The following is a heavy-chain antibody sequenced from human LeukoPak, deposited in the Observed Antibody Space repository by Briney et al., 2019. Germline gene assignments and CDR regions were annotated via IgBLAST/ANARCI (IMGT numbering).Heavy chain of an antibody. J-gene: IGHJ4*02. V-gene: IGHV1-8*03. D-gene: IGHD3-22*01. CDR3: AREDFYDSGSNDY. CDR2: MNPNSGIT. Sequence: ASVKVSCKASGYSFTNYGINWVRQATGPGLEWMGWMNPNSGITAYAQKFQGRVTITRNTSIGTAYMELSSLRSEDTAVFYCAREDFYDSGSNDYWGQGTLVTVSS. CDR1: GYSFTNYG.